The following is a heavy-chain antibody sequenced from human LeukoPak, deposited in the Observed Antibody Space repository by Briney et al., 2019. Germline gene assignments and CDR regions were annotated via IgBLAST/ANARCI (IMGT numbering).Heavy chain of an antibody. Sequence: GASVKVSCKASGYTFTGYYMHWVRQAPGQGLEWMGWINPNSGGTNYAQKFQGRVTMTRDTSISTAYMELSRLRSDDTAVYYCARSPRGIVVVPAAYDYWGQGTLVTVSS. V-gene: IGHV1-2*02. CDR1: GYTFTGYY. CDR3: ARSPRGIVVVPAAYDY. D-gene: IGHD2-2*01. CDR2: INPNSGGT. J-gene: IGHJ4*02.